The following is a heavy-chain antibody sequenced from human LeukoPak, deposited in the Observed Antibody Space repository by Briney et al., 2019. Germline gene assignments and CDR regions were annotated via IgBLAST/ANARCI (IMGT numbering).Heavy chain of an antibody. Sequence: PGGSLRLSCAASGFTFSSYWMSWVRQAPGKGLEWVANIKQDGSEKYYVDSVKGRFTISRDNAKNSLYLQMNSLRAEDTAVYYCASGLGGNPHRRSDYWGQGTLVTVSS. V-gene: IGHV3-7*01. CDR1: GFTFSSYW. CDR3: ASGLGGNPHRRSDY. CDR2: IKQDGSEK. J-gene: IGHJ4*02. D-gene: IGHD4-23*01.